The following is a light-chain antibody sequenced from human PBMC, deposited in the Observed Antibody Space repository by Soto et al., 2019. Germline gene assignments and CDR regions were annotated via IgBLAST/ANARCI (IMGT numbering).Light chain of an antibody. CDR3: HQRRNSIT. CDR1: QSIGSY. Sequence: EIVLTQSPVTLSLSLGERVTLSCRASQSIGSYLGWLQQKPGQAPRLLIYDASKRATGIPGRFSGSGSGTDFTLTISSLEPEDFAVYYCHQRRNSITLGQGTRLETK. J-gene: IGKJ5*01. CDR2: DAS. V-gene: IGKV3-11*01.